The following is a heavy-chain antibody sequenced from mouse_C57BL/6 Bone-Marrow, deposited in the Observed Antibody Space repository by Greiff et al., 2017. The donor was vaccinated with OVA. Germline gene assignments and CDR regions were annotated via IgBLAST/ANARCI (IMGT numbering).Heavy chain of an antibody. Sequence: EVMLVESGGGLVQPKGSLKLSCAASGFSFNTYAMNWVRQAPGKGLEWVARIRSKSNNYATYYADSVKDRFTISRDDSESMLYLQMNNLKTEDTAMYYCVRMDDGYRHYFDYWGQGTTLTVSS. V-gene: IGHV10-1*01. J-gene: IGHJ2*01. CDR3: VRMDDGYRHYFDY. CDR2: IRSKSNNYAT. D-gene: IGHD2-3*01. CDR1: GFSFNTYA.